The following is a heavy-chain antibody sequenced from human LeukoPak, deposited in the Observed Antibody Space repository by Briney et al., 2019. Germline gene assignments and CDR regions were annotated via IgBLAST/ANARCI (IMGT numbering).Heavy chain of an antibody. CDR2: IIPIFGTA. V-gene: IGHV1-69*05. Sequence: SVKVSCKASGGTLSSYAISWVRQAPGQGLEWMGGIIPIFGTANYAQKFQGRVTITTDESTSTAYMELSSLRSEDTAVYYCARGTSDPRAKGSKVKRDHYYMDVWGKGTTVIVSS. J-gene: IGHJ6*03. CDR1: GGTLSSYA. D-gene: IGHD3-3*01. CDR3: ARGTSDPRAKGSKVKRDHYYMDV.